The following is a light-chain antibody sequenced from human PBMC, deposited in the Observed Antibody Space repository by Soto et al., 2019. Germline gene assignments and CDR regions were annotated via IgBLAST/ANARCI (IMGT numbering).Light chain of an antibody. J-gene: IGKJ1*01. CDR2: GAS. V-gene: IGKV3-15*01. CDR3: QQYDKWPRT. Sequence: EVLMTQSPATLSVSAGERATLSCRASQSVSRKLAWYQQTRGQAPRLLIYGASTRATGVPDRASGSGSGTEVTRTISNLQSEDCAVYQCQQYDKWPRTFGQGTKVDIK. CDR1: QSVSRK.